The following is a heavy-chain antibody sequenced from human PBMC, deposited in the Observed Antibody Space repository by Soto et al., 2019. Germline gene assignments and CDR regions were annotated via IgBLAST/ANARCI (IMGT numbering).Heavy chain of an antibody. J-gene: IGHJ4*02. CDR3: ARALGCSVETCFFSSDVNFAY. V-gene: IGHV1-46*02. D-gene: IGHD2-15*01. Sequence: ASVKVSCKASGYAFNNYYMHWVRQAPGQGLEWMGIFNPSGGRTSNAQKFQGRVSLTRDTSTNTVYMELSSLRSDDTAVYYCARALGCSVETCFFSSDVNFAYCGQRTPVIVSS. CDR1: GYAFNNYY. CDR2: FNPSGGRT.